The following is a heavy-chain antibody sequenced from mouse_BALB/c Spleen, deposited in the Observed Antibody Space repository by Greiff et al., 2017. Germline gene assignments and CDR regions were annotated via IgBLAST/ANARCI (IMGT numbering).Heavy chain of an antibody. CDR2: ISYSGST. D-gene: IGHD1-1*01. CDR3: ARFYGSSYDAMDY. V-gene: IGHV3-8*02. Sequence: EVKLVESGPSLVKPSQTLSLTCSVTGDSITSGYWNWIRKFPGNKLEYMGYISYSGSTYYNPSLKSRISITRDTSKNQYYLQLNSVTTEDTATYYCARFYGSSYDAMDYWGQGTSVTVSS. CDR1: GDSITSGY. J-gene: IGHJ4*01.